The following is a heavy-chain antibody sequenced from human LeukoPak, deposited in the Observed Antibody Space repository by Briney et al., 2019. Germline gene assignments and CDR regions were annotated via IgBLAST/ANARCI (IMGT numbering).Heavy chain of an antibody. V-gene: IGHV3-20*01. CDR3: ARTVVVPAAGYYYGMDV. Sequence: GGSLRLSCAASGFTFDDYGMSWVRQAPGKGLEWVSGINWDGGSTGYADSVKGRFTISRDNAKNSLYLQMNSLRAEDTALYHCARTVVVPAAGYYYGMDVWGQGTTVTVSS. D-gene: IGHD2-2*01. CDR1: GFTFDDYG. CDR2: INWDGGST. J-gene: IGHJ6*02.